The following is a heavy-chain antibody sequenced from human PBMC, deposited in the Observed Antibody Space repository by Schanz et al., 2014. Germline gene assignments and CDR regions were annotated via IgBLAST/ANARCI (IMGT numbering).Heavy chain of an antibody. CDR1: GGTFNSYT. CDR3: ATLDYADSVS. D-gene: IGHD4-17*01. J-gene: IGHJ5*02. V-gene: IGHV1-69*02. Sequence: QVQLVQSGAEVKKPGSSMKVSCKASGGTFNSYTINWVRQAPGQGLEWMGRIIPILGIANYAQKFQGRVTITADRSTSTAYMELSSLRSDDTALYYCATLDYADSVSWGQGTLVTVSS. CDR2: IIPILGIA.